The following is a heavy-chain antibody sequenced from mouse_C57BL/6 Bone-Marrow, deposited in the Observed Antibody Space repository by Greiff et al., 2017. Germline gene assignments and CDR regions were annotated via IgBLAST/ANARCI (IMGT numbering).Heavy chain of an antibody. CDR2: IDPSDSYT. D-gene: IGHD1-1*01. CDR1: GYTFTSYW. J-gene: IGHJ2*01. V-gene: IGHV1-50*01. CDR3: ARDPITTVVGY. Sequence: QVQLQQPGAELVKPGASVKLSCKASGYTFTSYWMQWVKQRPGQGLEWIGEIDPSDSYTNYNQKFKGKATLTVDTSSSTAYMQLSSLTSEDSAVYYCARDPITTVVGYWGQGTTLTVSS.